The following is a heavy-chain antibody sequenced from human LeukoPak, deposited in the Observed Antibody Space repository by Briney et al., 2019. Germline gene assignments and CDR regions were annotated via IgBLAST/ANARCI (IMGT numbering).Heavy chain of an antibody. CDR3: ARWTPIAVAGTPGEFWFDP. J-gene: IGHJ5*02. V-gene: IGHV1-69*06. CDR2: IIPIFGTA. CDR1: GGTFSSYA. D-gene: IGHD6-19*01. Sequence: ASVKVSCKASGGTFSSYAISWVRQAPGQGLEWMGGIIPIFGTANYAQKFQGRVTITADKSTSTAYMELSSLRSEDTAVYYCARWTPIAVAGTPGEFWFDPWGQGTLVTVSS.